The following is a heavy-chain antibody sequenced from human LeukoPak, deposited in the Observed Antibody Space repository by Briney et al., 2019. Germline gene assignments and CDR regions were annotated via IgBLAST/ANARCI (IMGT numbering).Heavy chain of an antibody. Sequence: SVKVSCKASGGTFSSYAISWVRQAPGQGLEWMGGIIPIFGTANYAQKFQGRVTITADESTSTAYMELSSLRSEDTAVYYCASLAVTIFGVAVDYWGQGTLVTVSS. D-gene: IGHD3-3*01. V-gene: IGHV1-69*01. J-gene: IGHJ4*02. CDR2: IIPIFGTA. CDR1: GGTFSSYA. CDR3: ASLAVTIFGVAVDY.